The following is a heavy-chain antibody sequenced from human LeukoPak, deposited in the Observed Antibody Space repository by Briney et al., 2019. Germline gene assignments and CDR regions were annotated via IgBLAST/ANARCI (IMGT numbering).Heavy chain of an antibody. CDR1: GGSISSYY. V-gene: IGHV4-59*08. CDR2: IYYSGST. D-gene: IGHD3-10*01. J-gene: IGHJ4*02. Sequence: KPSETLSLTCTVAGGSISSYYWSWIRQPPGKGLDWIGYIYYSGSTNYNPSLKSRVTISVDTSKNQFSLKLSSVTAADTAVYYCARLGYYGSGPGVFDHWGQGTLVTVSS. CDR3: ARLGYYGSGPGVFDH.